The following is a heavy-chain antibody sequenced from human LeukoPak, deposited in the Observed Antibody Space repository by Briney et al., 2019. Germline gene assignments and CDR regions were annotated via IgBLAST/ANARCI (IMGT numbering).Heavy chain of an antibody. V-gene: IGHV3-48*01. D-gene: IGHD5-24*01. J-gene: IGHJ4*02. Sequence: PGGSLRLSCEASGFSFSTSSMNWVRQAPGKGLEWISYISSSSSAIYYADSVRGRFTISRDNAKNTVYLHMNSLRAEDTAVYYCARDGYNFACDYWGQGSLVTVSS. CDR3: ARDGYNFACDY. CDR2: ISSSSSAI. CDR1: GFSFSTSS.